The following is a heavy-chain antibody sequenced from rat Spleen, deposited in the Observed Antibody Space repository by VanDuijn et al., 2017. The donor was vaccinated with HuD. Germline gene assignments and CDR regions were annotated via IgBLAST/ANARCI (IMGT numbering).Heavy chain of an antibody. CDR3: ARSDYSSPYYFDY. D-gene: IGHD1-2*01. CDR2: ISSGGNT. Sequence: QVQLKESGPGLVQPSQTLSLTCTVSGFSLTSYTVSWVRQPPGKGLEWIAAISSGGNTYYNSALKSRLSISKDTSKSQLFLQMNDLQTEDTAMYFCARSDYSSPYYFDYWGQGVMVTVSS. J-gene: IGHJ2*01. V-gene: IGHV2-6*01. CDR1: GFSLTSYT.